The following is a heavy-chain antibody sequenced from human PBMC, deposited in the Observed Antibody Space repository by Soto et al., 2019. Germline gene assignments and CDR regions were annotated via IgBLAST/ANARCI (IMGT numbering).Heavy chain of an antibody. CDR1: GFTFNNYA. D-gene: IGHD3-10*01. V-gene: IGHV3-23*01. J-gene: IGHJ5*02. CDR2: ISGGGDTT. CDR3: AKGRGGSGSLTPRVDL. Sequence: EVQLLESGGGLVQPGGSLRLSCAASGFTFNNYAMTWVRQAPGKGLEWVSAISGGGDTTSYADSLRGRFTVSRDGSKNTLYLQMSRLRAEDPALYYRAKGRGGSGSLTPRVDLWGQGTLVTVSS.